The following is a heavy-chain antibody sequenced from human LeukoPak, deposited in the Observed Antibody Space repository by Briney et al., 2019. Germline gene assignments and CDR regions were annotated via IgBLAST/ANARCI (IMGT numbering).Heavy chain of an antibody. Sequence: GGSLRLSCAASGFIFIGYGMHWVRQAPGKGPEWVAFIRPDGHNKYYADSVKGRFMISRDNSKNTVDLQMNSLRGDDTSMYYCAKEGAASWDVDVWGKGTTVTVSA. V-gene: IGHV3-30*02. J-gene: IGHJ6*04. CDR2: IRPDGHNK. D-gene: IGHD3-3*02. CDR3: AKEGAASWDVDV. CDR1: GFIFIGYG.